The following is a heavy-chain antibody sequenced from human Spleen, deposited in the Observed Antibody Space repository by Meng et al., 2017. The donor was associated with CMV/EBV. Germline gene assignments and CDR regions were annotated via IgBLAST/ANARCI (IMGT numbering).Heavy chain of an antibody. CDR1: GDSINNYW. J-gene: IGHJ6*02. Sequence: SETLSLTCTVSGDSINNYWWSWIRQPPGQGLEWIGYIYYRGGASYSPSLKSRVTISLGTSKNQFSLRLSSVTAADTAVYYCARDRGGANNAYYYGMDVWGQGTTVTVSS. V-gene: IGHV4-59*01. CDR2: IYYRGGA. D-gene: IGHD3-16*01. CDR3: ARDRGGANNAYYYGMDV.